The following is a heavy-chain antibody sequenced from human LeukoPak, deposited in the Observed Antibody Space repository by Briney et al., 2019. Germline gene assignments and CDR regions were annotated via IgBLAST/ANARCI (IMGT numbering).Heavy chain of an antibody. D-gene: IGHD3-3*01. CDR3: ARFSTYYDIWSGYYYGMDV. CDR1: GYTFTSYG. J-gene: IGHJ6*02. CDR2: ISAYNGNT. V-gene: IGHV1-18*01. Sequence: GASVKVACKACGYTFTSYGISWVRQAPGQGLDWMGWISAYNGNTNYAQKLQGRVTMTTDTSTSTAYMELRSLRSDDTAVYYCARFSTYYDIWSGYYYGMDVWGQGTTVTVSS.